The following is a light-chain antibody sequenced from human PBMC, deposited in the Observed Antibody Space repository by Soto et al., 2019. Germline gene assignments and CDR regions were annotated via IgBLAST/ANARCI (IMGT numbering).Light chain of an antibody. CDR1: QSVSSSN. V-gene: IGKV3-20*01. Sequence: EIVLTQSPVTLSLSPGERATLSCRASQSVSSSNLAWYQQKTGQAPRLLIYGTSSRATGIPDRFSDSGSGTDFTLTISRLEPEDFAVYYCQQYGTSPPYTFGQGTKLEIK. J-gene: IGKJ2*01. CDR2: GTS. CDR3: QQYGTSPPYT.